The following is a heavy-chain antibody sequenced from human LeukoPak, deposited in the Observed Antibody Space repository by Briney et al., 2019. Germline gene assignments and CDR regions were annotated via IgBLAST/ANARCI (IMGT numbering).Heavy chain of an antibody. CDR3: ARMGYCSSTSCPDGAFDI. CDR2: IYYSGST. D-gene: IGHD2-2*01. CDR1: GGSISSYY. J-gene: IGHJ3*02. V-gene: IGHV4-59*01. Sequence: PSETLSLTCTVSGGSISSYYWSWIRQPPGKGLEWIGYIYYSGSTNYNPSLKSRVTISVDTSKNQFSLKLSSVTAADTAVYYCARMGYCSSTSCPDGAFDIWGQGTMVTVSS.